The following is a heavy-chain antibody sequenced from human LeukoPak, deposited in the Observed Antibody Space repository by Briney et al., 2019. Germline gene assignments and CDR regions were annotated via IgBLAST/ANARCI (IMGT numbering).Heavy chain of an antibody. CDR1: GGSISSYY. CDR3: ARGGFGARGYSYGAHPLRYGMDV. J-gene: IGHJ6*02. V-gene: IGHV4-59*01. D-gene: IGHD5-18*01. Sequence: SETLSLTCTVSGGSISSYYWSWIRQPPGKGLEWIGYIYYSGSTNYNPSLKSRVTISVDTSKNQFSLKLSSVTAADTAVYYCARGGFGARGYSYGAHPLRYGMDVWGQGTTVTVSS. CDR2: IYYSGST.